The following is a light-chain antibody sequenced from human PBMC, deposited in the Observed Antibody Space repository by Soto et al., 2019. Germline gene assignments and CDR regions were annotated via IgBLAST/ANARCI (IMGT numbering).Light chain of an antibody. CDR2: DAS. Sequence: EIVLTQSPATLSLSPGERVTLACSASKSVSSYLAWYQQKPVMAPRLLIYDASTSTNGIPARFSGSGSGTDGSLTISSLDPEVFAVYYCQQRGYWPLTFGGGTKVEIK. CDR1: KSVSSY. CDR3: QQRGYWPLT. J-gene: IGKJ4*01. V-gene: IGKV3-11*01.